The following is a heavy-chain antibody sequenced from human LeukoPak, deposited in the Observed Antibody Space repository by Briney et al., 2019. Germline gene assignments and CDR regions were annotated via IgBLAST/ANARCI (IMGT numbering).Heavy chain of an antibody. CDR1: GFTFTNYW. CDR3: ARDGRYYGSGSYLYYMDV. J-gene: IGHJ6*03. D-gene: IGHD3-10*01. Sequence: GGSLRLSCAASGFTFTNYWMAWIRQAPGRGLEWVANINKDGSEKYYVDSVRGRFTISRDNAKNSLYLQMNSLRAEDTAVYYCARDGRYYGSGSYLYYMDVWGKGTTVTVSS. V-gene: IGHV3-7*01. CDR2: INKDGSEK.